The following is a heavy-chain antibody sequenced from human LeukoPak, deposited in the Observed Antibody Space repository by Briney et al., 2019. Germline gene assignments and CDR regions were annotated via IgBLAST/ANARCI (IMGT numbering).Heavy chain of an antibody. CDR3: ARQGWELLKGGAFDI. Sequence: GESLKISCKGSGYSFTSYWIGWVRQMPGKGLECMGIIYPGDSDIRYSPSSQGQVTISADKSISTAYLQWSSLKASDTAMYYCARQGWELLKGGAFDIWGQGTMVTVSS. J-gene: IGHJ3*02. CDR1: GYSFTSYW. V-gene: IGHV5-51*01. D-gene: IGHD1-26*01. CDR2: IYPGDSDI.